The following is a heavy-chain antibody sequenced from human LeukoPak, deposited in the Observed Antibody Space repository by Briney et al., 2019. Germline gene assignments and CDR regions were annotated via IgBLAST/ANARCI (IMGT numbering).Heavy chain of an antibody. V-gene: IGHV4-30-2*01. CDR2: IYHSGST. J-gene: IGHJ5*02. Sequence: SETLSLTCTVSGGSISSGDYYWSWIRQTPGKGLEWIGYIYHSGSTYYNPSLKSRVTISVDRSKNQFSLKLSSVTAADTAVYYCARGGYYDSSGYYSPPNWFDPWGQGTLVTVSS. CDR1: GGSISSGDYY. D-gene: IGHD3-22*01. CDR3: ARGGYYDSSGYYSPPNWFDP.